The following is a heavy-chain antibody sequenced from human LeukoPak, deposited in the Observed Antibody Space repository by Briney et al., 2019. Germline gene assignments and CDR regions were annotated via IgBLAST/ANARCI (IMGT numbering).Heavy chain of an antibody. CDR3: ARDHMVRGWYGMDV. V-gene: IGHV1-2*02. CDR2: INPNSGGT. CDR1: GYTFTGYY. Sequence: ASVKVSCKASGYTFTGYYMHWVRQAPGQGLEWIGWINPNSGGTNYAQKFQGRVTMTRDTSISTAYMELSRLRSDDTAVYYCARDHMVRGWYGMDVWGQGTTVTVSS. D-gene: IGHD3-10*01. J-gene: IGHJ6*02.